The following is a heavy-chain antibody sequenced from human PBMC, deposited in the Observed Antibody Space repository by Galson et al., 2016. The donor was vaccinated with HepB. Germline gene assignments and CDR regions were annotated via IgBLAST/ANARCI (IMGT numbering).Heavy chain of an antibody. J-gene: IGHJ6*02. CDR1: GYSFDDYY. V-gene: IGHV1-2*02. CDR3: ARREGWGYYYGMDV. CDR2: INPHSGGT. Sequence: SVKVSCKASGYSFDDYYIHWVRQAPGQGLEWMGGINPHSGGTNYAQKFQGRVTLTRDRSVNTAYVEMRRLRSDDTAVYYCARREGWGYYYGMDVWGQGTTVAVSS. D-gene: IGHD6-19*01.